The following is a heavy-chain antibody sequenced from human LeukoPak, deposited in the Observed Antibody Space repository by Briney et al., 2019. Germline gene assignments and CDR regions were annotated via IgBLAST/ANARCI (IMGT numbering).Heavy chain of an antibody. D-gene: IGHD6-6*01. CDR2: IWYDGSNK. V-gene: IGHV3-33*01. CDR1: GFTFRSYG. J-gene: IGHJ4*02. CDR3: ARWGTSSVDY. Sequence: PGGSLRLSCVGSGFTFRSYGIHWVRQAPGKGLEWVAVIWYDGSNKYHADSVKGRFTISRDNSKNTVYLQMDSLRAEDTAVYYCARWGTSSVDYWGQGTLVTVSS.